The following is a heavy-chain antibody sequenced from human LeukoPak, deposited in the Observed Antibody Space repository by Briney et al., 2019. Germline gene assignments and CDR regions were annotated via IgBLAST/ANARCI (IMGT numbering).Heavy chain of an antibody. J-gene: IGHJ5*02. CDR3: ARVGLELRSINHSWFDP. D-gene: IGHD1-7*01. Sequence: ASVKVSCKASGYTVTGYYMHGVRQAPGHGLEWMGWINPNSGGTNYAQKFQGRGTMTRDTSISTAYMELSRLRSDDTAVYYCARVGLELRSINHSWFDPWGQGTLVTVSS. CDR1: GYTVTGYY. CDR2: INPNSGGT. V-gene: IGHV1-2*02.